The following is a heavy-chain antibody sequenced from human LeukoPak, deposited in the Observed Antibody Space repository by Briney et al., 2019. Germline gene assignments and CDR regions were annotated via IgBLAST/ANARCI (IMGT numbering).Heavy chain of an antibody. D-gene: IGHD4-17*01. V-gene: IGHV1-2*02. CDR2: INPNSGGT. Sequence: ASVKVSCQASGYRFTVYYMLWVRQAPGKGLEWMGWINPNSGGTHYAQKFLGRVTMTRDTSINTAYLELSRLTSDDTALYYCATLYGDYVISDYWGQGTLVTVSS. J-gene: IGHJ4*02. CDR1: GYRFTVYY. CDR3: ATLYGDYVISDY.